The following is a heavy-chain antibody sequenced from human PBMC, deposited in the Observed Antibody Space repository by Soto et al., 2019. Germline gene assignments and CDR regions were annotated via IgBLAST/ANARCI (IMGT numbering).Heavy chain of an antibody. D-gene: IGHD6-19*01. CDR3: ARDMYSSDYFVKWFEP. V-gene: IGHV3-30*04. J-gene: IGHJ5*02. Sequence: QVRLVESGGGVVQPGRSLRLSCTASGFSFSSYAMYWVRQPPGKGPEWVAVISKDGMNKNYADSVKGRVTVSRDNANYSLDLQLNRLRGEDTAMYYCARDMYSSDYFVKWFEPWGQGTLVTVSS. CDR1: GFSFSSYA. CDR2: ISKDGMNK.